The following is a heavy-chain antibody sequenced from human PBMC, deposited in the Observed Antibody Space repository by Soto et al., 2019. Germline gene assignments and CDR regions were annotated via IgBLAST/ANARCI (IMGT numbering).Heavy chain of an antibody. CDR1: AFTVRSNY. Sequence: PGGSLRLSCAASAFTVRSNYMSWVRQAPGKGLEWVSAISSGGGTYYTDSVKGRFTISRDKSKNTLYLQMNDLTAEDTAVYYCARDVIAVAGSADYWGQGTLVTVSS. CDR3: ARDVIAVAGSADY. J-gene: IGHJ4*02. D-gene: IGHD6-19*01. V-gene: IGHV3-53*01. CDR2: ISSGGGT.